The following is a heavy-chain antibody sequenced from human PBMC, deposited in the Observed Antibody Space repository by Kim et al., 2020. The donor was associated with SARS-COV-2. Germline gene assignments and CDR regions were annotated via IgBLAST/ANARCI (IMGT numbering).Heavy chain of an antibody. CDR2: IDPSDSYT. V-gene: IGHV5-10-1*01. Sequence: GESLKISCKGSGYSFTSYWISWVRQMPGKGLEWMGRIDPSDSYTNYSPSFQGHVTISADKSISTAYLQWSSLKASDTAMYYCASAYYDILTGYRGFDPWGQGTLVTVSS. J-gene: IGHJ5*02. CDR3: ASAYYDILTGYRGFDP. D-gene: IGHD3-9*01. CDR1: GYSFTSYW.